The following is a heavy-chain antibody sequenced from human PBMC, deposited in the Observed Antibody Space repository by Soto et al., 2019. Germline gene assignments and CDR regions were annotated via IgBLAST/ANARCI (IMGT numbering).Heavy chain of an antibody. J-gene: IGHJ6*02. CDR1: GYTFTTYD. CDR3: ARERMFVFWRKGLDV. D-gene: IGHD3-3*01. CDR2: MDPNSGST. Sequence: QAQLVQSGAEVRKPGASVKVSCKASGYTFTTYDINWVRQAPGQGLEWLGWMDPNSGSTGYAQNLQGRITLTRNISRNAAHMGVSSLQSEDTAVCYCARERMFVFWRKGLDVWGQGTTVTVSS. V-gene: IGHV1-8*01.